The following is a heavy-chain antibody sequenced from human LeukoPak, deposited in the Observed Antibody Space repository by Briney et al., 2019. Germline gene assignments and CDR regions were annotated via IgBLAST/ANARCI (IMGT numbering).Heavy chain of an antibody. J-gene: IGHJ4*02. CDR1: GYTFTSYG. CDR2: INPNSGGT. CDR3: ARERYSALDY. D-gene: IGHD1-1*01. Sequence: ASVKVSCKASGYTFTSYGISWVRQAPGQGLEWMGWINPNSGGTNYAQKFQGRVTMTRDTSISTAYMELSRLRSDDTAVYYCARERYSALDYWGQGTLVTVSS. V-gene: IGHV1-2*02.